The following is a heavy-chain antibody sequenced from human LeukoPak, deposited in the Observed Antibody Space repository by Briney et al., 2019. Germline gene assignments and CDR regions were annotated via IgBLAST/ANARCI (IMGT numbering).Heavy chain of an antibody. V-gene: IGHV4-59*08. J-gene: IGHJ4*02. CDR2: IYYSGNT. D-gene: IGHD5-24*01. CDR3: ARRVATKPKYCFDC. CDR1: GGSISTYY. Sequence: PSETLSLTCTVSGGSISTYYWTWIRQPPGKGLEWIGFIYYSGNTNYNPSLRSRVTISLDTSKNQFAPQLSSVTAADTAVYYCARRVATKPKYCFDCWGQGTLVTVSS.